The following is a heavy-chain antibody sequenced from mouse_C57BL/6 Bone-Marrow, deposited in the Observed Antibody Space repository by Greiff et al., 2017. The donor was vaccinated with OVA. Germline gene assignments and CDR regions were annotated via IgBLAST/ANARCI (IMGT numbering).Heavy chain of an antibody. J-gene: IGHJ1*03. CDR2: ISDGGSYT. D-gene: IGHD1-1*01. CDR3: ARNLLYYGSSYGYFDV. CDR1: GFTFSSYA. V-gene: IGHV5-4*03. Sequence: EVMLVESGGGLVKPGGSLKLSCAASGFTFSSYAMSWVRQTPEKRLEWVATISDGGSYTYYPDNVKGRFTISRDNAKNNLYLQMSHLKSEDTAMYYCARNLLYYGSSYGYFDVWGTGTTVTVSS.